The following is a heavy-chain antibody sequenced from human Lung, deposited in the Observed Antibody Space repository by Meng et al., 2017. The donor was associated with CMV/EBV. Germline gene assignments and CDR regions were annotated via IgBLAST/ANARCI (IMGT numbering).Heavy chain of an antibody. CDR2: ISWNSGSI. Sequence: SCAASGFTFDDYAMHWVRQAPGKGLEWVSGISWNSGSIGYADSVKGRFTISRDNAKNSLYLQMNSLRAEDTALYYCAKDRDRHGPNWFDPWGQGPLAPSPQ. J-gene: IGHJ5*02. V-gene: IGHV3-9*01. D-gene: IGHD5-24*01. CDR3: AKDRDRHGPNWFDP. CDR1: GFTFDDYA.